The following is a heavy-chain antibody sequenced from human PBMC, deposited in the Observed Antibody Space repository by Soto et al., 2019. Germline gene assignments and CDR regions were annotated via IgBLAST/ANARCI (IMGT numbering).Heavy chain of an antibody. CDR3: AKDRSGCYYFDY. J-gene: IGHJ4*02. V-gene: IGHV3-23*01. Sequence: GGSLRLSCAASGFTFSSYAMSWVRQAPGKGLEWVSTISNSDDSTYYADSVKGRFTISRDNSKNTLYLQMNSLRAENTAVYSCAKDRSGCYYFDYWGQGTLVTVSS. CDR2: ISNSDDST. CDR1: GFTFSSYA. D-gene: IGHD6-19*01.